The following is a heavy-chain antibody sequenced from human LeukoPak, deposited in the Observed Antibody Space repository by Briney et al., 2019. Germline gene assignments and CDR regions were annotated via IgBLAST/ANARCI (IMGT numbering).Heavy chain of an antibody. D-gene: IGHD3-22*01. V-gene: IGHV3-30*04. CDR3: AIMHPYYDGSGYWVQ. CDR1: GFTFSSYA. Sequence: GGSLRLSCAASGFTFSSYAMHWVRQAPGKGLEWVAVISYDGSNKYYADSVKGRFTISRDNSKNTLYLQMNSLRAEDTALYYCAIMHPYYDGSGYWVQWGQGTLVTVSS. CDR2: ISYDGSNK. J-gene: IGHJ4*02.